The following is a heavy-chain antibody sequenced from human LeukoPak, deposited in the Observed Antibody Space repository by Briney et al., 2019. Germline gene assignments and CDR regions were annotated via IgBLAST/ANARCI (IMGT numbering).Heavy chain of an antibody. CDR2: IYYTGST. CDR3: ARGSGFCGY. D-gene: IGHD6-19*01. Sequence: SETLSLTYTLSGGSISSYYWSSIRQPPRKGLECIGHIYYTGSTNYNPSLKSRVTISVDTSKNQLSLKLSSVTAADTAVYYCARGSGFCGYWGQGTLVTVSS. V-gene: IGHV4-59*01. J-gene: IGHJ4*02. CDR1: GGSISSYY.